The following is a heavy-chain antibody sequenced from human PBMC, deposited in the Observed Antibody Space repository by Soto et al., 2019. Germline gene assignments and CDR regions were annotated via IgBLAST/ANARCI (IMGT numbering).Heavy chain of an antibody. CDR3: AKGTDSGTYRFYFDY. CDR1: GISFTTYA. V-gene: IGHV3-23*01. J-gene: IGHJ4*02. D-gene: IGHD1-26*01. Sequence: GGSLRLSCAASGISFTTYAMSWVRQAPGKGLEWVSAFDGSVGFTTYADSVRGRFTISRDNSKNTLYLQMNSLRAEDTAVYYCAKGTDSGTYRFYFDYWGQGTLVTVSS. CDR2: FDGSVGFT.